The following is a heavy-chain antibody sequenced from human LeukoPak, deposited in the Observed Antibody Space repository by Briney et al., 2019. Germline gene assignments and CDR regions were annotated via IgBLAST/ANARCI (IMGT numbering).Heavy chain of an antibody. CDR1: GFTFSSYA. J-gene: IGHJ6*03. V-gene: IGHV3-23*01. CDR3: AKAHGSGIYYYYMDV. D-gene: IGHD3-10*01. CDR2: ISGSGGST. Sequence: GGSLRLSCAASGFTFSSYAMSWVRQAPGKGLEWVSAISGSGGSTYYADSVKGRFTISRDNSKNTLYLQMNSLRAEDTAVYYCAKAHGSGIYYYYMDVWGKGTTVTVSS.